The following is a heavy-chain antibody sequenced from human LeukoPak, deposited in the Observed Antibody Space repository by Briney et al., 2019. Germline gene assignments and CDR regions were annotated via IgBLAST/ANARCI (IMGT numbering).Heavy chain of an antibody. CDR3: VSQQVAPP. CDR2: IKEDGSIE. CDR1: GFTFSNAW. D-gene: IGHD5-12*01. V-gene: IGHV3-7*01. Sequence: PGGSLRLSCAASGFTFSNAWMSWVRQAPGKGLEWVANIKEDGSIEDYVDSVKGRFTVSRDNAKNSLYLEMNSLRVEDTAVYYCVSQQVAPPWGQGTLVIVSS. J-gene: IGHJ5*02.